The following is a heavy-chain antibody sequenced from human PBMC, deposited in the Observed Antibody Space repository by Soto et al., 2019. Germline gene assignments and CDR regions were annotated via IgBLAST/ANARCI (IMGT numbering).Heavy chain of an antibody. Sequence: QVQLQESGPGLVKPSQTLSLTCSVSGGSVSNGYYFWSWIRQTPGKGLEWIGHIYNSGTTYSNPSLESRLTISVDASKNQFALNLQSVTAADTAVYYCARGPSGDKVDPWGQGTLVTVSS. CDR1: GGSVSNGYYF. D-gene: IGHD1-26*01. CDR2: IYNSGTT. V-gene: IGHV4-30-4*01. CDR3: ARGPSGDKVDP. J-gene: IGHJ5*02.